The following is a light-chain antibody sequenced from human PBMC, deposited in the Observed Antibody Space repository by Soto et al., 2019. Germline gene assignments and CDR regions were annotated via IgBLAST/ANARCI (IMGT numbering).Light chain of an antibody. CDR3: SSYASSGTLV. CDR2: EVR. CDR1: TSDIGGYNY. V-gene: IGLV2-14*01. J-gene: IGLJ3*02. Sequence: QSALTQPASVSGSPGQSITISCTGTTSDIGGYNYVSWHQQHPGKAHELVIHEVRYRPSGVSNRFSGSKSGNTASLTISGLQAEDEADYYCSSYASSGTLVFGGGTKLTVL.